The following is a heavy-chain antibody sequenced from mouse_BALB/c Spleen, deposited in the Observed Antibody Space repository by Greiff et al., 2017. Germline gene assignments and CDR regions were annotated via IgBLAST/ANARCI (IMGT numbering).Heavy chain of an antibody. CDR1: GYSITSGYY. D-gene: IGHD4-1*01. V-gene: IGHV3-6*02. CDR3: ARDNWDWDPFAY. Sequence: EVKLQESGPGLVKPSQSLSLTCSVTGYSITSGYYWSWIRQSPGNKLEWMGYISYDGSNNYNPSLKNRISITRDTSKNQFFLKLNSVTTEDTATYYCARDNWDWDPFAYWGQGTPVTVSA. CDR2: ISYDGSN. J-gene: IGHJ3*01.